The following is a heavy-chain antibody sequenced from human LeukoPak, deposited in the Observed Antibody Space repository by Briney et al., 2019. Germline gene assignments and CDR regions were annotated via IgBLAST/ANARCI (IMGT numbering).Heavy chain of an antibody. Sequence: GGSLRLSCAASGFTFSSYWMHWVRQAPGKGLVWVSRINSDGSSTSYADSVKGRFTISRDNAKNTLYLQMNSLRAEDTAVYYCAKKGYYDGSGYYMYYFDHWGQGTLVTVSS. CDR1: GFTFSSYW. J-gene: IGHJ4*02. D-gene: IGHD3-22*01. CDR3: AKKGYYDGSGYYMYYFDH. CDR2: INSDGSST. V-gene: IGHV3-74*01.